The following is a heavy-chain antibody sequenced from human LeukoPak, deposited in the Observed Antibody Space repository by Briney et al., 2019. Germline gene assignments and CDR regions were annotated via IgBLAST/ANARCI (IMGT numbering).Heavy chain of an antibody. CDR3: ARERNGGGWDY. D-gene: IGHD6-19*01. J-gene: IGHJ4*02. CDR1: GYTFTGYF. CDR2: INPNSGDT. V-gene: IGHV1-2*02. Sequence: ASVKVSCKASGYTFTGYFMHWVRQAPGQGLEWMGWINPNSGDTSYGQKFQGRVTLTRDTSISTAYMELSSLKSYDTAVYYCARERNGGGWDYGGQGRLATVSS.